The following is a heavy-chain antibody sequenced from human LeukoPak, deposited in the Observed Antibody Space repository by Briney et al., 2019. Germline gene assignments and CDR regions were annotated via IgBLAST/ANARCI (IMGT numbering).Heavy chain of an antibody. Sequence: SETLSLTCTVSGGSISSYYWSWIRQPPGKGLEWSGYIYYSGSTNYNPSLKSRVTISVDTSKNQFSLKLSSVTAADTAVYYCARGKGSGWLGYYYYGMDVWGQGTTVTVSS. CDR1: GGSISSYY. J-gene: IGHJ6*02. D-gene: IGHD6-19*01. CDR2: IYYSGST. V-gene: IGHV4-59*12. CDR3: ARGKGSGWLGYYYYGMDV.